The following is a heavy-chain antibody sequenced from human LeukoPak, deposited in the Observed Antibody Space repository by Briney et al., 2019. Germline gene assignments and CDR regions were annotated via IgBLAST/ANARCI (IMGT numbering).Heavy chain of an antibody. CDR1: GLTYTSAW. D-gene: IGHD1-14*01. V-gene: IGHV3-15*01. J-gene: IGHJ4*02. CDR3: TTDGGITLRPLSDF. Sequence: GGSLRLSRAASGLTYTSAWMGGVRQPPGKGLEGGGRIKSKNDGGTTDYAAPLRGRSTISTDDSKITSYLQMNNLKMEDTAVYYCTTDGGITLRPLSDFWGQGTLVTVSS. CDR2: IKSKNDGGTT.